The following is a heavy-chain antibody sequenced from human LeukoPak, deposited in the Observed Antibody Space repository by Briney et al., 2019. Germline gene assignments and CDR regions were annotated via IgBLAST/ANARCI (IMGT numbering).Heavy chain of an antibody. Sequence: SETLSLTCAVYGGSFSGYCWSWIRQPPGKGLEWIGEINHSGSTNYNPSLKSRVTISVDTSKNQFSLKLSSVTAADTAVYYCARAVVTPPYYFDYWGQGTLVTVSS. D-gene: IGHD2-21*02. CDR2: INHSGST. CDR3: ARAVVTPPYYFDY. V-gene: IGHV4-34*01. CDR1: GGSFSGYC. J-gene: IGHJ4*02.